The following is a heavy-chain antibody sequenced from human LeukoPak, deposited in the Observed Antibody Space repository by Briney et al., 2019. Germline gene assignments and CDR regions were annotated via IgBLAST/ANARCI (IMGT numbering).Heavy chain of an antibody. J-gene: IGHJ4*02. V-gene: IGHV1-46*01. Sequence: ASVKVSCKXSGYTFTSYXXXXXXXAPGXXXXXXXXXXXXSXSASYAQRFQGRVTMTRDTSTRTVYMELSSLRSEDTAVSYCARVVLTSHITGETLYYFDSWGQGSLVTVSS. CDR3: ARVVLTSHITGETLYYFDS. CDR1: GYTFTSYX. CDR2: XXXXSXSA. D-gene: IGHD7-27*01.